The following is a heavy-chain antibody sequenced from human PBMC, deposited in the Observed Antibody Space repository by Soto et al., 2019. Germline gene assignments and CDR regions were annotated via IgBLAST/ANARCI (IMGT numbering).Heavy chain of an antibody. CDR3: ARLQGYYDTSGYSVADY. Sequence: GQALKISCEGSVCSVSRSRWSPSPQKQKKGLEWMGIIYPRDSDTRYSPSFQGQVTMSVDRSITTAYLQWTSLKASDTAMYYCARLQGYYDTSGYSVADYWGQGTLVTVSS. CDR2: IYPRDSDT. CDR1: VCSVSRSR. D-gene: IGHD3-22*01. J-gene: IGHJ4*02. V-gene: IGHV5-51*01.